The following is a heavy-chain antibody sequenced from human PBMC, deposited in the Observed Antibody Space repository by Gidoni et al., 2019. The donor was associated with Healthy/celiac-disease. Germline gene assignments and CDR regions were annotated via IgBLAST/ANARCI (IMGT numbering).Heavy chain of an antibody. Sequence: EVQLVESGGGLVQPGGSLRLSCAASGFTFSSYWMSWVRQAPGKGLEWVANIKQDGSEKYYVDSVKGRFTISRDNAKNSLYLQMNSLRAEDTAVYYCAREDNYDFWSGKNWFDPWGQGTLVTVSS. CDR2: IKQDGSEK. J-gene: IGHJ5*02. D-gene: IGHD3-3*01. CDR1: GFTFSSYW. V-gene: IGHV3-7*01. CDR3: AREDNYDFWSGKNWFDP.